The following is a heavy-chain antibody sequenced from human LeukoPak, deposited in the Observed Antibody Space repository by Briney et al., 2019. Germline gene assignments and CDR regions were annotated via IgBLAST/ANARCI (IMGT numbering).Heavy chain of an antibody. V-gene: IGHV4-59*08. Sequence: SETLSLTCTVSGGSISSYYWSWIRQPPGKGLEWIGYTYYSGSTNYNPSLKSRVTISVDTSKNQFSLKLSSVTAADTAVYYCARLSQQWLVLWGQGTLVTVSS. CDR1: GGSISSYY. D-gene: IGHD6-19*01. CDR2: TYYSGST. J-gene: IGHJ4*02. CDR3: ARLSQQWLVL.